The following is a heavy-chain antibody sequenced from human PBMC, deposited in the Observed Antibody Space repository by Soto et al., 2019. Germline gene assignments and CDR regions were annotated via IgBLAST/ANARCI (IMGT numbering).Heavy chain of an antibody. D-gene: IGHD3-3*01. CDR2: ISSDGYNT. CDR3: ARDGPHISIFGYGDY. Sequence: SCSASRFSFSDYVLLLVPPAPGKGLEWVAHISSDGYNTYYADSVKGRFTISRDNFRNSLFLQMSSLKTADTAVYYCARDGPHISIFGYGDYWGQGSLVTVSS. CDR1: RFSFSDYV. V-gene: IGHV3-30-3*01. J-gene: IGHJ4*02.